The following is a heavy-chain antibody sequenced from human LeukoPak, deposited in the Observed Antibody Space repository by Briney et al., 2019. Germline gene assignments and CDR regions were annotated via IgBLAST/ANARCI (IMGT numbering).Heavy chain of an antibody. V-gene: IGHV1-3*02. J-gene: IGHJ4*02. CDR1: GYTFGSFA. D-gene: IGHD3-10*01. CDR3: ARRSGDDYYFDY. CDR2: SNAGNGIT. Sequence: ASVKVSCKASGYTFGSFAMHWERQAPGQRLEWMGWSNAGNGITKYSQEFQGRVTITRDTSASTAYMELSSLRSEDMAVYYCARRSGDDYYFDYWGQGTLVTVSS.